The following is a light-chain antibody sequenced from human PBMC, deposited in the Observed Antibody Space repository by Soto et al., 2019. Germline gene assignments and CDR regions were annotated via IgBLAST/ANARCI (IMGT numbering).Light chain of an antibody. J-gene: IGKJ2*01. Sequence: EIVLTQSPGTLSLSPGERATLSCRASQSVSSSYLAWYQQKPGQAPRLLIYGASSRATGIPDRFSGSGSGTDFTLTISRLEPDDFATYYCQQYDSNSMYTFGQGTKLEIK. CDR3: QQYDSNSMYT. V-gene: IGKV3-20*01. CDR2: GAS. CDR1: QSVSSSY.